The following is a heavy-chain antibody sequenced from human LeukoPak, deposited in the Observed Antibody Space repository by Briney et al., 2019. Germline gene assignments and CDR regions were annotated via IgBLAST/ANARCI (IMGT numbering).Heavy chain of an antibody. CDR2: IYSGGST. V-gene: IGHV3-66*01. J-gene: IGHJ3*02. D-gene: IGHD2-2*01. Sequence: PGGSLRLSCAASGFTVSSNYMSWVRQAPGKGLEWVSVIYSGGSTYYADSVKGRFTISRDNSKNTLYLQMNSLRAEDTAVYYCARGLIVVVPAGAFDIWGQGTMVTVSS. CDR1: GFTVSSNY. CDR3: ARGLIVVVPAGAFDI.